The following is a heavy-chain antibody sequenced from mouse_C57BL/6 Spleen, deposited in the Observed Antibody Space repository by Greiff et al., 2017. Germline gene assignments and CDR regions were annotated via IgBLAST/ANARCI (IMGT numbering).Heavy chain of an antibody. CDR3: ARGRYYDYDVGYFDY. J-gene: IGHJ2*01. CDR2: IDPANGNT. CDR1: GFNIKNTY. D-gene: IGHD2-4*01. V-gene: IGHV14-3*01. Sequence: VQLQQSVAELVRPGASVKLSCTASGFNIKNTYMHWVKQRPEQGLEWIGRIDPANGNTKYAPKFQGKATITADTSSNTAYLQLSSLTSADTAIYYCARGRYYDYDVGYFDYWGQGTTLTVSS.